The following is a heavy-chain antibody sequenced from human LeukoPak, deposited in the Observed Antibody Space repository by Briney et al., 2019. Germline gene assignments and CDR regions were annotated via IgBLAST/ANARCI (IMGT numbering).Heavy chain of an antibody. V-gene: IGHV3-23*01. D-gene: IGHD3-3*01. CDR2: ISGSGGVT. J-gene: IGHJ4*02. CDR1: GFTFSSYA. Sequence: GGSLRLSCAASGFTFSSYAMNWVRQAPGKGLEWISGISGSGGVTYYADSVKGRFTISRDNSKNTLYLQMNSLRAEDTAVYYCAKDFWSGTLFDYWGQGTLVTVSS. CDR3: AKDFWSGTLFDY.